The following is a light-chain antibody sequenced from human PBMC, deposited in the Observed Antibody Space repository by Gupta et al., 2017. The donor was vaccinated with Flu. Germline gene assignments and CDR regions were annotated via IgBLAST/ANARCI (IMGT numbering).Light chain of an antibody. Sequence: GRKARMTWGGNSIGSKTVHWSQQKAGLAPVLVVYDDSVRPSGSPERFSGSNSGNTATLTINRAEAGDEADYYCQMWDSDSDRPVFGGGTQLTVL. CDR3: QMWDSDSDRPV. CDR1: SIGSKT. V-gene: IGLV3-21*02. J-gene: IGLJ3*02. CDR2: DDS.